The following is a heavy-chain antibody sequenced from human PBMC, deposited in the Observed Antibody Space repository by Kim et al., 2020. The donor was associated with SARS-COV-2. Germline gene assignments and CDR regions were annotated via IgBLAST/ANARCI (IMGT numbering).Heavy chain of an antibody. D-gene: IGHD5-18*01. J-gene: IGHJ6*02. CDR3: ARSKLELWRTAYYYYYGMDG. CDR2: INHSGST. Sequence: SETLSLTCAVYGGSFSGYYWSWIRQPPGKGLEWIGEINHSGSTNYNPSLKSRVTISVDTSKNQFSLKLSSVTAADTAVYYCARSKLELWRTAYYYYYGMDGWGQGTTVTVSS. CDR1: GGSFSGYY. V-gene: IGHV4-34*01.